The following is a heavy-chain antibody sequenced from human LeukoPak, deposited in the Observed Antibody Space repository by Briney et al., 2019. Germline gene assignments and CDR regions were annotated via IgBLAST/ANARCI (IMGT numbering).Heavy chain of an antibody. CDR1: GGSISSGGYY. CDR3: ARVGPRVAAVDY. V-gene: IGHV4-30-2*01. Sequence: PSETLSLTCTVSGGSISSGGYYWSWIRQPPGKGLEWIGYIYHSGSTNYNPSLKSRVTISVDKSKNQFSLKLSSVTAADTAVYYCARVGPRVAAVDYWGQGTLVTVSS. CDR2: IYHSGST. D-gene: IGHD6-19*01. J-gene: IGHJ4*02.